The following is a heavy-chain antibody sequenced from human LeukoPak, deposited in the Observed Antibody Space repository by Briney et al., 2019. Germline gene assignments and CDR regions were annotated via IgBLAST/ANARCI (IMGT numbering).Heavy chain of an antibody. V-gene: IGHV3-30*03. CDR1: GFTFSSYG. J-gene: IGHJ6*02. D-gene: IGHD1-26*01. CDR3: ARDGMYGMDV. CDR2: ISYDGSNK. Sequence: PGGSLRLSCAASGFTFSSYGMHWVRQAPGKGLEWVAVISYDGSNKYYADSVKGRFTISRDNSKNTLYLQMNSLRAEDTAVYYCARDGMYGMDVWGQGTTVTVSS.